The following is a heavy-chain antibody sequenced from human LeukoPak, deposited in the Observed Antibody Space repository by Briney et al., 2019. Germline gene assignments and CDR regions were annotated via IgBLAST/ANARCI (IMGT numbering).Heavy chain of an antibody. V-gene: IGHV4-4*02. J-gene: IGHJ3*02. Sequence: SETLSLTCAVSGGSISSSNWWSWVRQPPGKGLEWIGNIFYSGSTYYGPSLKSRLTISLDTSRNQFSLKLNSVTAADTAVYYCAKSNGYGLIDIWGQGTMVTVSS. CDR3: AKSNGYGLIDI. CDR1: GGSISSSNW. CDR2: IFYSGST. D-gene: IGHD3-10*01.